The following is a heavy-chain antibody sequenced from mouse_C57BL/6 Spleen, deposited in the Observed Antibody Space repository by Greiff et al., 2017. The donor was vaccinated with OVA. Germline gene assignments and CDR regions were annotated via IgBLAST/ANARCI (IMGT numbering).Heavy chain of an antibody. D-gene: IGHD1-1*01. CDR3: ASHHYYGSSEGAMDY. Sequence: EVKLMKSGGGLVKPGGSLKLSCAASGFTFSSYAMSWVRQTPEKRLEWVATISDGGSYTYYPDNVKGRFTISRDNAKNNLYLQMSHLKSEDTAMYYCASHHYYGSSEGAMDYWGQGTSVTVSS. J-gene: IGHJ4*01. CDR2: ISDGGSYT. CDR1: GFTFSSYA. V-gene: IGHV5-4*03.